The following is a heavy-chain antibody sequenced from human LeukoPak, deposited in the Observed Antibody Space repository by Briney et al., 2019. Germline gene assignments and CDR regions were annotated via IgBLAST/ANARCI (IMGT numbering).Heavy chain of an antibody. CDR3: ARDHGIPIVLMVYAQHNWFDP. J-gene: IGHJ5*02. V-gene: IGHV1-2*02. Sequence: ASVKVSCKASGYTFTGYYMHWVRQAPGQGLEWMGWINPNSGGTNHAQKFQGRVTMTRDTSISTAYMELSRLRSDDTAVYYCARDHGIPIVLMVYAQHNWFDPWGQGTLVTVSS. D-gene: IGHD2-8*01. CDR2: INPNSGGT. CDR1: GYTFTGYY.